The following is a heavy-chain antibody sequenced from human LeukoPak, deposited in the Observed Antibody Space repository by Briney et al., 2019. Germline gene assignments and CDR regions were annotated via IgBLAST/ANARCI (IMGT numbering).Heavy chain of an antibody. D-gene: IGHD3-10*01. CDR3: AREGIKHYYYYYYMDV. CDR1: GFTFDDYG. Sequence: GGSLRLSCAASGFTFDDYGMSWVRQAPGKGLEWVSGINWNGGSTGYADSVKGRFTISRDSAKNSLYLQMNSLRAEDTALYYCAREGIKHYYYYYYMDVWGKGTTVTVSS. J-gene: IGHJ6*03. V-gene: IGHV3-20*04. CDR2: INWNGGST.